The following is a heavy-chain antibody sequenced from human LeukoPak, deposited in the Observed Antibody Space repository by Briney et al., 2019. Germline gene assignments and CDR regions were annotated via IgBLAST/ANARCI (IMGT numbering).Heavy chain of an antibody. V-gene: IGHV3-30*02. Sequence: GGSLRLSCAASGFTFSSYGMHWVRQAPGKGLEWVAFIRYDGSNKYYADSVKGRFTISRDNSKNTLYLQMNSLRAEDTAVYYCAKDSFRDYGDCRTRDYWGQGTLVTVSS. CDR3: AKDSFRDYGDCRTRDY. CDR1: GFTFSSYG. D-gene: IGHD4-17*01. CDR2: IRYDGSNK. J-gene: IGHJ4*02.